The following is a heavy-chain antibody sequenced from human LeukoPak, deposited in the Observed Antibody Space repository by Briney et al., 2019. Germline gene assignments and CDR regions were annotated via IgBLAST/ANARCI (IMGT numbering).Heavy chain of an antibody. CDR3: AKDSGLRGDYGGGPFDY. J-gene: IGHJ4*02. Sequence: GGSLRLSCAASGFTFSSYGMSWVRQAPGKGLEWVSAISGSGGSTYYADSVKGRFTISRDNSKNTLYLQMNSLRAEDTAVYYCAKDSGLRGDYGGGPFDYWGQGTLVTVSS. CDR2: ISGSGGST. CDR1: GFTFSSYG. V-gene: IGHV3-23*01. D-gene: IGHD4-17*01.